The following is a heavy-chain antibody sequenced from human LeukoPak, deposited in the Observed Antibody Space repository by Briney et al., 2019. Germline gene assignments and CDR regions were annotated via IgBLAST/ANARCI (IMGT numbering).Heavy chain of an antibody. Sequence: KTSETLSLTCAVSGYSISNGYYWVWIRQPPGRGLEWIGYIYYSGSTNYNPSLKSRVTISVDTSKNQFSLKLSSVTAADTAVYYCAGMRRETEGLDYFDYWGQGTLVTVSS. V-gene: IGHV4-61*01. D-gene: IGHD3-16*01. CDR1: GYSISNGYY. CDR2: IYYSGST. CDR3: AGMRRETEGLDYFDY. J-gene: IGHJ4*02.